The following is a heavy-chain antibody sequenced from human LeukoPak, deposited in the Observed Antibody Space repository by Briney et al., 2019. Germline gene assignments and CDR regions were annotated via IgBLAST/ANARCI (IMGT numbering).Heavy chain of an antibody. V-gene: IGHV6-1*01. Sequence: SQTLSLTCAISGDSVSSNSAAWNWIRQSPSRGLEWLGRTYYRSKWYNDYAVSVESRITINPDTSKNQFSLQLNSVTPEDTAVYYCARDRFGVGATADWFDPWGQGTLVTVSS. CDR3: ARDRFGVGATADWFDP. D-gene: IGHD1-26*01. CDR1: GDSVSSNSAA. J-gene: IGHJ5*02. CDR2: TYYRSKWYN.